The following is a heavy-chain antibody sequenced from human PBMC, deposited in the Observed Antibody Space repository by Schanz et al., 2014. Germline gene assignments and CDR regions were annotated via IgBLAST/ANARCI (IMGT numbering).Heavy chain of an antibody. CDR1: GGPFSGYF. Sequence: QVQLQQWGAGLLKPSETLSLTCAVYGGPFSGYFWSWIRQSPGKGLQWIGEIHHSGSIIYNPSLRSGVPISMDTSKTQFFLKVTSVTAADTAVYYCARHLVNAYGMDVWGQGTAVTVSS. D-gene: IGHD3-3*02. V-gene: IGHV4-34*01. CDR3: ARHLVNAYGMDV. J-gene: IGHJ6*02. CDR2: IHHSGSI.